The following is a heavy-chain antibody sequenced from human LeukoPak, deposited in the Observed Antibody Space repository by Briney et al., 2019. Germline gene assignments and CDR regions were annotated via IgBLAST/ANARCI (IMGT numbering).Heavy chain of an antibody. CDR1: GFSFSTHN. V-gene: IGHV3-64D*06. J-gene: IGHJ4*02. CDR2: ITSDGENT. Sequence: GGSQRLSCSASGFSFSTHNMHWVRQAPGKGLEFVSGITSDGENTDYLDFVKGRFTITRDNSKNTLYLHMTSLRPEDTAVYFCVKGRYGSGWDFWGPGTLVIVSS. CDR3: VKGRYGSGWDF. D-gene: IGHD3-10*01.